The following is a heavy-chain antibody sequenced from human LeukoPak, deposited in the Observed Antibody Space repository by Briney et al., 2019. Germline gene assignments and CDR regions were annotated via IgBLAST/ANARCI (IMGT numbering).Heavy chain of an antibody. Sequence: GGSLRLSCAAAGFTFSTHWMSWVRQAPGKGLERGANIKQDGSDKYYVDSVKGRFTFSRDNGKNSLYLQMNSLRAEDTAVYYCARLVSALRAADAFDIWGQGTMVTVSS. D-gene: IGHD5/OR15-5a*01. CDR1: GFTFSTHW. CDR2: IKQDGSDK. V-gene: IGHV3-7*01. CDR3: ARLVSALRAADAFDI. J-gene: IGHJ3*02.